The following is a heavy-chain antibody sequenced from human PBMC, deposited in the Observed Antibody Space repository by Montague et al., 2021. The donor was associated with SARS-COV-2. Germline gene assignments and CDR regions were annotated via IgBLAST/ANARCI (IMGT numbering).Heavy chain of an antibody. Sequence: SETLSLTCSVSGDSIRSSGYYWGWIRQPPGKGLEWIGTVYYSGGTNYNPSLKSRVTMPVDTSKNQFSLELRSVTAADTAVYYCARLGFVELWLNLSWFDPWGQGTLVTVSS. CDR1: GDSIRSSGYY. CDR3: ARLGFVELWLNLSWFDP. D-gene: IGHD3-16*02. J-gene: IGHJ5*02. CDR2: VYYSGGT. V-gene: IGHV4-39*01.